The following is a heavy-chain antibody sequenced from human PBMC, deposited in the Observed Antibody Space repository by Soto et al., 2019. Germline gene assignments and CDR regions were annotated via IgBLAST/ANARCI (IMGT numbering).Heavy chain of an antibody. CDR1: GYTFTSYA. J-gene: IGHJ1*01. V-gene: IGHV1-3*01. CDR2: INAGNGNT. CDR3: ARGAYDSSGYYETAEYFQH. Sequence: ASVKVSCKASGYTFTSYAMHWVRQAPGQRLEWMGWINAGNGNTKYSQKFQGRVTITRDTSASTAYMELSSLRSEDTAVYYCARGAYDSSGYYETAEYFQHWGQGTLVTVSS. D-gene: IGHD3-22*01.